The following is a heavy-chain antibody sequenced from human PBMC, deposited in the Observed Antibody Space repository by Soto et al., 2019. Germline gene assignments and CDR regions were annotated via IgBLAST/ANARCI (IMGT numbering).Heavy chain of an antibody. J-gene: IGHJ3*02. V-gene: IGHV4-30-2*01. Sequence: QLQLQESGSGLVKPSQTLSLTCAVSGGSISSGGYSWTWIRQPPGKGLEWIGYIYHSGRTYYNPSLKSRVTVSLDRSKNQFSLKLTSVTAADTAVYYGGRGGFRADAFDIWGQGTMVTVSS. CDR2: IYHSGRT. CDR1: GGSISSGGYS. CDR3: GRGGFRADAFDI.